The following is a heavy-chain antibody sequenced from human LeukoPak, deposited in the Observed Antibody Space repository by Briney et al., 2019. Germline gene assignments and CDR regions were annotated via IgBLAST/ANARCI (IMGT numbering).Heavy chain of an antibody. CDR2: IYHSGST. Sequence: SETLSLTCTVSGYSITSGYYWGWIRQPPGKGLEWIGNIYHSGSTYYNPSLKSRVTISVDTSKNQFSLRLNSVTAADTAVYYCAGEWAYWGQGTLVTVSS. CDR3: AGEWAY. J-gene: IGHJ4*02. CDR1: GYSITSGYY. V-gene: IGHV4-38-2*02.